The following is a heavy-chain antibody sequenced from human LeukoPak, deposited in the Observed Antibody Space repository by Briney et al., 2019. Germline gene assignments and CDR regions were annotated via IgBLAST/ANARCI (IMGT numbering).Heavy chain of an antibody. Sequence: PGRSLRLSCVASGFTFSSYGMHWVRQAPGKGLEWVAVIWYDGSNKYYADSVKGRFTISRDNSKNTLYLQMNSLRAEDTAVYYCAKDWHYYDSSGYFDYWGQGTLVTVSS. CDR1: GFTFSSYG. D-gene: IGHD3-22*01. CDR3: AKDWHYYDSSGYFDY. CDR2: IWYDGSNK. V-gene: IGHV3-33*06. J-gene: IGHJ4*02.